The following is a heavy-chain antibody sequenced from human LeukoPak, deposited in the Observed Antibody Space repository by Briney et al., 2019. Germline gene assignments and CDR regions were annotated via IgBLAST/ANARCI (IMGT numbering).Heavy chain of an antibody. J-gene: IGHJ5*02. Sequence: GGSLRLSCAASGFTFSSYAIHWVRQAPGKGLEWVAVISYDGSNKYYADSVKGRFTISRDNSKNTLYLQMNSLRPEDTAVYYCARSIMIFGVARGLGDWFDPWGQGTLVTVFS. V-gene: IGHV3-30-3*01. CDR1: GFTFSSYA. CDR3: ARSIMIFGVARGLGDWFDP. D-gene: IGHD3-3*01. CDR2: ISYDGSNK.